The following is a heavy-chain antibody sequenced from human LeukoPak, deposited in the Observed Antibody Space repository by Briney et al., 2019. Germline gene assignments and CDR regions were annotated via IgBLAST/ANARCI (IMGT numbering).Heavy chain of an antibody. CDR3: ASMVRGPVHFDY. Sequence: PSETLSLTCTVSGGSISSYYWSWIPQPPGKGLEWIGYIYYSGSTNYNPSLKSRVTISVDTSKNQFSLKLSSVTAADTAVYCSASMVRGPVHFDYWGQGTLVTVSS. CDR2: IYYSGST. V-gene: IGHV4-59*08. D-gene: IGHD3-10*01. J-gene: IGHJ4*02. CDR1: GGSISSYY.